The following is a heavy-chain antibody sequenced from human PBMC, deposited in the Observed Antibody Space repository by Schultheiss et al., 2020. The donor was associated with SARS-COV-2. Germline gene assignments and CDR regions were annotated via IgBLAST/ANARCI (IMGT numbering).Heavy chain of an antibody. D-gene: IGHD3-10*01. CDR2: IYHSGST. CDR1: GYSISSGYY. V-gene: IGHV4-38-2*01. CDR3: ARIGMVRAVRDAFDT. J-gene: IGHJ3*02. Sequence: SETLSLTCAVSGYSISSGYYWGWIRQPPGKGLEWIGSIYHSGSTYYNPSLKSRVTTSLDTSKNQFSLRLSSVTAADTALYYCARIGMVRAVRDAFDTWGQGTMVTVSS.